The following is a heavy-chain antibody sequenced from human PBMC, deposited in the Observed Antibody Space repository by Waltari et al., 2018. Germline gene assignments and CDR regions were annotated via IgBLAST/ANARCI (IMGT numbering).Heavy chain of an antibody. CDR2: ISWNSGGI. CDR3: VKGGWGFGELYDQH. J-gene: IGHJ1*01. V-gene: IGHV3-9*01. CDR1: GFTFDEYA. Sequence: EVQLVESGGGLAQPGRSLRLSCVASGFTFDEYAMHWVRQRPGKGLEWVSGISWNSGGIGYADSTRGRFTISRDNAKKSLYLQMQSLRPDDTARYYCVKGGWGFGELYDQHWGQGTLVTVSS. D-gene: IGHD3-10*01.